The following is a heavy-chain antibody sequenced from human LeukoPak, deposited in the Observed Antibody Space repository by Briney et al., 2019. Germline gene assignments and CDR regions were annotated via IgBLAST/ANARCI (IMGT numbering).Heavy chain of an antibody. CDR1: GFSFENYN. D-gene: IGHD4-17*01. V-gene: IGHV3-30*03. J-gene: IGHJ4*02. Sequence: GGSLRLSCAASGFSFENYNMNWVRQAPGKGLEWVAVISYDGSNKYYADSVKGRFTISRDNSKNTLYLQMNSLRAEDTAVYYCARDPSYGDYGERLDYWGQGTLVTVSS. CDR3: ARDPSYGDYGERLDY. CDR2: ISYDGSNK.